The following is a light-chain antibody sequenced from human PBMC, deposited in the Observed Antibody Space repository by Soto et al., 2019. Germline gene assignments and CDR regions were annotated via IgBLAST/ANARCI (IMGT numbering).Light chain of an antibody. Sequence: EIVLMQSPGTLSLSPGERATLSCRASQSFSSGYLAWYQQKPGQAPRLLIYGASNRATGIPDRFSGSGSGTDFTLTISRLEPEDFAVYYCQQYGSSGTFGQGTRWIS. CDR3: QQYGSSGT. CDR2: GAS. CDR1: QSFSSGY. J-gene: IGKJ1*01. V-gene: IGKV3-20*01.